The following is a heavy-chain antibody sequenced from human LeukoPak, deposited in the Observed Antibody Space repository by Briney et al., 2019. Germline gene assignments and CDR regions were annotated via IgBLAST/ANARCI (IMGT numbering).Heavy chain of an antibody. CDR3: AKLEMATILRAFDI. CDR1: GFTVSSNY. Sequence: PGGSLRLSCAASGFTVSSNYMSWVRQAPGKGLEWVSVIYSGGSTYYADSVKGRFTISRDNSKNTLYLQMNSLRAEDTAVYYCAKLEMATILRAFDIWGQGTMVTVSS. V-gene: IGHV3-66*04. D-gene: IGHD5-24*01. J-gene: IGHJ3*02. CDR2: IYSGGST.